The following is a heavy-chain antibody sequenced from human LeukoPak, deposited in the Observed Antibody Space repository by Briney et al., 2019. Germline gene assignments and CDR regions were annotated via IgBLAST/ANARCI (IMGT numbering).Heavy chain of an antibody. CDR1: GASISSGSNY. Sequence: PSETLSLTCSVSGASISSGSNYWGWIRQPPGKTLEWIGSIYYSGSTYYNPSLKSRVTISVDTSKNQFSLKLSSVTAADTAVYYCARSDFWSSYYYYYYMDVWGKGTTVTVSS. CDR2: IYYSGST. J-gene: IGHJ6*03. CDR3: ARSDFWSSYYYYYYMDV. D-gene: IGHD3-3*01. V-gene: IGHV4-39*07.